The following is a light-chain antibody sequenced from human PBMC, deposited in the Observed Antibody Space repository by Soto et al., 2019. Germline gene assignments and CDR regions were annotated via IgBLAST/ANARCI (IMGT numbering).Light chain of an antibody. CDR3: ETWDFNTRV. CDR1: SGHSSYI. CDR2: LEGSGSY. Sequence: QSVLTQSSSASASLGSSVKLTCTLSSGHSSYIIAWHQQQPGKAPRYLMKLEGSGSYNKGSAVPDRFSGSSSGADRYLTISNLQFEDEAEYSCETWDFNTRVFGGGTKLTVL. J-gene: IGLJ3*02. V-gene: IGLV4-60*02.